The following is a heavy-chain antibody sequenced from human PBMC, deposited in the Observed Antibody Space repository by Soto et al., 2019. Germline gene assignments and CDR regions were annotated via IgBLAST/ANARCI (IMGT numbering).Heavy chain of an antibody. CDR3: ASDSHCNGGNCPMGGFDM. J-gene: IGHJ3*02. Sequence: GESLKISCKVFGDSFTGFWIGWVRHRPGKGLEWVGSIYPRDSDIRYNPSFEGQVTVSADRSTTTAFLQWSSLMASDTAMYFCASDSHCNGGNCPMGGFDMWGQGTMVTVS. D-gene: IGHD2-15*01. CDR1: GDSFTGFW. CDR2: IYPRDSDI. V-gene: IGHV5-51*01.